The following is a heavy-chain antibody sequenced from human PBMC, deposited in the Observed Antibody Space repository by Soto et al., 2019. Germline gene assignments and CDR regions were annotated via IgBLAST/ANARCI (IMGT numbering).Heavy chain of an antibody. V-gene: IGHV3-23*01. CDR2: ITATGVTT. D-gene: IGHD2-8*01. J-gene: IGHJ3*02. CDR3: AKCMQAYSNCDAHHI. Sequence: GGSLRLSCAASGFTFSSYSMSWVRQALGKGLEWVAHITATGVTTYYADSVKGRFTISRDSSRNTLYLHMNSLRAEDTALYYCAKCMQAYSNCDAHHIWGHGTMV. CDR1: GFTFSSYS.